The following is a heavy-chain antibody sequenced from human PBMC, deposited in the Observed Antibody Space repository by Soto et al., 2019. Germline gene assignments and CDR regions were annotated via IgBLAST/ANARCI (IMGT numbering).Heavy chain of an antibody. CDR2: VYYRGRS. J-gene: IGHJ4*02. Sequence: SETLSLTCTVSGGSVTNSSYYWGWIRQSPGKGLDWIGSVYYRGRSYSKSSVKSRVTISVYTSKNQFSLNLNSVTASDTAVYFCVRQRTTVITQAYFDYWGRGALVTVSS. V-gene: IGHV4-39*01. CDR3: VRQRTTVITQAYFDY. CDR1: GGSVTNSSYY. D-gene: IGHD4-4*01.